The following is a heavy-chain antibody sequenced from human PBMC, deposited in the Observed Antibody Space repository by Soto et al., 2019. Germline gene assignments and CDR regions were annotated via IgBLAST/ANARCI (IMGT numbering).Heavy chain of an antibody. CDR2: INTANGRT. D-gene: IGHD2-2*01. Sequence: QVQLVQSGAAVKKPGASVKVTCAASGYIFTNYAIHWVRQAPGQSLEWMGWINTANGRTRYSQKLQDRVTLTRDTSATTVSMELNSLTSEDTAVYYCARAANCTSTTCFSQWFAPWGQGTLVTVSS. V-gene: IGHV1-3*04. CDR1: GYIFTNYA. J-gene: IGHJ5*02. CDR3: ARAANCTSTTCFSQWFAP.